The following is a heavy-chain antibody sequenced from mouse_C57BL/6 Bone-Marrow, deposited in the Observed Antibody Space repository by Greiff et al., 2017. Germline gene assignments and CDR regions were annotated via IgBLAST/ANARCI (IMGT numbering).Heavy chain of an antibody. CDR1: GFSLTSYG. V-gene: IGHV2-5*01. J-gene: IGHJ4*01. CDR2: IWRGGST. D-gene: IGHD2-5*01. CDR3: AKNSNYGHYYAMDY. Sequence: QVQLKASGPGLVQPSQSLSITCTVSGFSLTSYGVHWVRQSPGKGLEWLGVIWRGGSTDYNAAFMSRLSITKDNSKSQVFFKMNSLQADDTAIYYCAKNSNYGHYYAMDYWGQGTSVTVSS.